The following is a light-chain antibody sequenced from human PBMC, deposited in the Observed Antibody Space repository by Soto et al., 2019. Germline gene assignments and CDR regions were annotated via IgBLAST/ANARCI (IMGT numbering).Light chain of an antibody. Sequence: IVLTQSPATLSFSPCEIATLSCSASQSVSTYLAWYQQKPGQAPRLLMHDASNRATGIPVRFSGSGAGTDFTLTISSLEPEDSAVYYCQQRSNWPSITFGQGTRLEIK. CDR1: QSVSTY. CDR3: QQRSNWPSIT. V-gene: IGKV3-11*01. CDR2: DAS. J-gene: IGKJ5*01.